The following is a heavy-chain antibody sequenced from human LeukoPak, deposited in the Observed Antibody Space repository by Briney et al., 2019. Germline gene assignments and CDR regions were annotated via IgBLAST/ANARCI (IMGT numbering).Heavy chain of an antibody. D-gene: IGHD4-17*01. J-gene: IGHJ6*02. CDR2: IIPILGIA. CDR3: ARDRSYGDYNYYYYGMDV. CDR1: GGTFSSYT. V-gene: IGHV1-69*04. Sequence: ASVKVSCKASGGTFSSYTISWVRQAPGQGLEWMGRIIPILGIANYAQKFQGRVTITADKSTSTAYMELSSLRSEDTAVYYCARDRSYGDYNYYYYGMDVWGQGTTVTVSS.